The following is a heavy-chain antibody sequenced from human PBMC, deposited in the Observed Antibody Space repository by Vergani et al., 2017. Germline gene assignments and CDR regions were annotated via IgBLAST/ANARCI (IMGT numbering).Heavy chain of an antibody. CDR1: GYTFTGYY. CDR3: ARGYSSSYYTGFDY. Sequence: QVQLVQSGAEVKKPGASVKVSCKASGYTFTGYYMHWVRQAPEQGLECMGWINPNSGGTNYAQKFQGRVTMTRDTNISTADMELSRLRSDDTAVYYCARGYSSSYYTGFDYWGQGTMVTVSS. CDR2: INPNSGGT. J-gene: IGHJ4*02. D-gene: IGHD6-13*01. V-gene: IGHV1-2*02.